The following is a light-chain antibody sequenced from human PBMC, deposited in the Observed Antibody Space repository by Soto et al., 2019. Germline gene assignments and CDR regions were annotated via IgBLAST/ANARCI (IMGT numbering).Light chain of an antibody. J-gene: IGKJ1*01. CDR3: QQYGSSPPWT. Sequence: EIVLTQSPGTLSLSPGERATLSCRASQSVSSSYLAWYQQKPGQTPRLLIYGASSRATGIPDRFSGSGSGTDFTLTTSRLEPEDFAAYYCQQYGSSPPWTFGQGTKVEIK. CDR2: GAS. CDR1: QSVSSSY. V-gene: IGKV3-20*01.